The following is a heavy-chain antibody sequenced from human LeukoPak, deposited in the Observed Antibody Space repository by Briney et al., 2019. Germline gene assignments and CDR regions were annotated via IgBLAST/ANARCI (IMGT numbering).Heavy chain of an antibody. CDR3: AKVGYSSSWAEDYYYMDV. V-gene: IGHV3-23*01. D-gene: IGHD6-13*01. J-gene: IGHJ6*03. CDR2: IIGSGGST. CDR1: GFTFISYG. Sequence: GPLRLSCAASGFTFISYGMSWVRQAPGKGLEWVSAIIGSGGSTYYADSVKGRFTISRDNSKNTLYLQMNSLRAEDTAVYYCAKVGYSSSWAEDYYYMDVWGKGTTVTISS.